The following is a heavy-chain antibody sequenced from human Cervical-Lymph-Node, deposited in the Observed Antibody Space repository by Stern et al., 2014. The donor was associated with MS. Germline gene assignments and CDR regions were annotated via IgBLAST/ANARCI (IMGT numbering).Heavy chain of an antibody. Sequence: QVQLQESGPGLVKPSETLSLTCAVSGGSISSRYWGWIRQPPGKGLEWIGLISNSGDTKYNPSLKSRVTISLDTSKNQFSLKVTSVPAADTAVYYCARLSTAVDFWGRGTLVTVSS. CDR2: ISNSGDT. V-gene: IGHV4-59*08. CDR1: GGSISSRY. CDR3: ARLSTAVDF. J-gene: IGHJ4*02.